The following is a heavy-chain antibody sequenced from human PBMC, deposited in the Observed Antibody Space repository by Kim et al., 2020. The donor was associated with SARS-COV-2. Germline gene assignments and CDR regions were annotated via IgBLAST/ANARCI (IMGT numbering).Heavy chain of an antibody. CDR3: GAAEADELGLLDF. D-gene: IGHD6-19*01. Sequence: STDSGNGRFTISRDNAKRTLYLQMNDLRAEDTALYFCGAAEADELGLLDFWGQGTLVTVSS. V-gene: IGHV3-23*01. J-gene: IGHJ4*02.